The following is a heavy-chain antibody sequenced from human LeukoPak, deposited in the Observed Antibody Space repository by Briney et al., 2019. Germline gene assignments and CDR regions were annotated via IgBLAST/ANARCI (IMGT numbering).Heavy chain of an antibody. CDR3: ARDLIYLTNYYYYGMDV. J-gene: IGHJ6*02. CDR2: TYYRSKWYT. Sequence: SQTLSLTCAISGDSVSSKSTAWNWIRQPPSRGLEWLGRTYYRSKWYTGYAVSVKGRITINPDTSKNQFSLQLNSVTPEDTAVYYCARDLIYLTNYYYYGMDVWGQGTTVTVSS. V-gene: IGHV6-1*01. CDR1: GDSVSSKSTA. D-gene: IGHD4/OR15-4a*01.